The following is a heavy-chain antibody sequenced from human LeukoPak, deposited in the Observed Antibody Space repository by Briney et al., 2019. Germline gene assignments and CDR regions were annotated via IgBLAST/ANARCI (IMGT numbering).Heavy chain of an antibody. CDR3: ARHISGSSISALRY. J-gene: IGHJ4*02. CDR1: GFTSSSYS. V-gene: IGHV3-48*01. Sequence: GGSLRLSCAASGFTSSSYSMNWVRQAPGKGLEWVSYISSSSSTIYYVDSVKGRFTISRDNAKNSLYLQMNSLRAEDTAVYYCARHISGSSISALRYWGQGTLVTVSS. CDR2: ISSSSSTI. D-gene: IGHD1-26*01.